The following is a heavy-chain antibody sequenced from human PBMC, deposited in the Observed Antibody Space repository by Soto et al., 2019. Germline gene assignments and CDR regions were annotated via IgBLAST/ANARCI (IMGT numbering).Heavy chain of an antibody. V-gene: IGHV4-30-2*01. CDR2: IYHSGST. J-gene: IGHJ3*02. D-gene: IGHD3-9*01. CDR3: ARGYYDILTGYYRSDAFDI. CDR1: GVSIRSVGYS. Sequence: SATLSLTCAVSGVSIRSVGYSWSWIRQPPGKGLEWIGYIYHSGSTYYNPSLKSRVTISVDRSKNQFSLKLSSVTAADTAVYYCARGYYDILTGYYRSDAFDIWGQGTMVT.